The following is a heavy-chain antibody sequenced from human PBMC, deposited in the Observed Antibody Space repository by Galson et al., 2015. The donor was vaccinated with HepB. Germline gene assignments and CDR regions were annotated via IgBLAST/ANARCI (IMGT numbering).Heavy chain of an antibody. V-gene: IGHV5-51*01. D-gene: IGHD1-14*01. CDR2: IYPGDSDT. J-gene: IGHJ4*02. CDR1: GYNFAIYW. CDR3: ARQDGNGLYYFDD. Sequence: QSGAEVKKPGESLKLSYQGSGYNFAIYWIAWLRQMPGKGLEWMGVIYPGDSDTRYSPSFQGQVTISADKSINTAYLQWSSLEASDTAVFYCARQDGNGLYYFDDWGQGTLVTVSS.